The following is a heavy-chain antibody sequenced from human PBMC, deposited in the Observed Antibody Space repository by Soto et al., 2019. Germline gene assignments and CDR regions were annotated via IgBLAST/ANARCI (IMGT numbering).Heavy chain of an antibody. Sequence: QVQLVESGGGVVQPGRSLRLSCAASGFTFSGYGMHWVRQAPGKGLEWVAVIWYDGSNKYYADSVKGRFTISRDNSKNTLYLQMNSLRAEDTAVYYCARCHGDYVPDYWGQGTLVTVSS. CDR1: GFTFSGYG. J-gene: IGHJ4*02. CDR3: ARCHGDYVPDY. D-gene: IGHD4-17*01. CDR2: IWYDGSNK. V-gene: IGHV3-33*01.